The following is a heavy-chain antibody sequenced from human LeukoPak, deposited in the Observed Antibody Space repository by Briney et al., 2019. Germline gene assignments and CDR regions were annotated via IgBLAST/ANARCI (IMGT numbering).Heavy chain of an antibody. J-gene: IGHJ4*02. D-gene: IGHD2-2*01. V-gene: IGHV4-59*01. CDR1: GGSISSYY. Sequence: SETLSLTCTVSGGSISSYYWSWIRQPPGKGLEWIGYIYYSGSTNYNPSLKSRVTISVDTSKNQFSLKLSSVTAADTAVYYCASEVPAARGRFDYWGREPWSPSPQ. CDR3: ASEVPAARGRFDY. CDR2: IYYSGST.